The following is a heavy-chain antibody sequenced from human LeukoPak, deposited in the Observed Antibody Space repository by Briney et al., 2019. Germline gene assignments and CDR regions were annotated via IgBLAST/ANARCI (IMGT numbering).Heavy chain of an antibody. CDR1: GYTFTSYD. Sequence: ASVKVSCKASGYTFTSYDINRVRQATGQGLEWMGWMNPNSGNTGYAQKFQGRVTMTRNTSISTAYMELSSLRSEDTAVYYCARVSSGWYPPLRYWGQGTLVTVSS. CDR2: MNPNSGNT. D-gene: IGHD6-19*01. CDR3: ARVSSGWYPPLRY. J-gene: IGHJ4*02. V-gene: IGHV1-8*01.